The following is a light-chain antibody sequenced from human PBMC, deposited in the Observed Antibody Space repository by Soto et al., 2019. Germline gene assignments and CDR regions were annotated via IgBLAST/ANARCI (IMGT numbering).Light chain of an antibody. CDR3: QQYYDWPT. V-gene: IGKV3-15*01. CDR2: GLS. J-gene: IGKJ1*01. CDR1: QRITT. Sequence: EIVLTQSPATLSLSPGERATLSCRASQRITTVAWYQQKPGQAPRLLIYGLSIRAPGVPARFSVSGSGTEFTLTISSLQSEDFAVYFCQQYYDWPTFGQGTKVDI.